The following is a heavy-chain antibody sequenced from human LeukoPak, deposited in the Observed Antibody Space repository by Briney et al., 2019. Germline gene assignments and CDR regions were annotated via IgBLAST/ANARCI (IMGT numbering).Heavy chain of an antibody. CDR1: GFTFKNFG. J-gene: IGHJ4*02. CDR3: TKRPYYYGSTAPNTFDF. CDR2: ISPGGGGS. D-gene: IGHD3-10*01. Sequence: GGSLRLSCAASGFTFKNFGMKWVRQTPGKGLEWVSTISPGGGGSYYVDSVKGRFTISRDNAQNTLYLQMNSLRAEDTGLYYCTKRPYYYGSTAPNTFDFWGQGTLVTVSS. V-gene: IGHV3-23*01.